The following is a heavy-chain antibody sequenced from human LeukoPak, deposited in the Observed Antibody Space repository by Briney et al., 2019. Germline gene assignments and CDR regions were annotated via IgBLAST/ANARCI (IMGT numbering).Heavy chain of an antibody. CDR1: GGSISSGDYY. CDR3: ARARYDYVWGSYRYYFDY. V-gene: IGHV4-30-4*01. J-gene: IGHJ4*02. D-gene: IGHD3-16*02. CDR2: IYYSGST. Sequence: SETLSLTCTVSGGSISSGDYYWSWIRQPPGKGLEWIGYIYYSGSTYYNPPLKSRVTISVDTSKNQFSLKLSSVTAADTAVYYCARARYDYVWGSYRYYFDYWGQGTLVTVSS.